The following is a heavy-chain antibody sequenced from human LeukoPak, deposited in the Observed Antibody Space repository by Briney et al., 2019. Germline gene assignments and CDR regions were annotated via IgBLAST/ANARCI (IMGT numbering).Heavy chain of an antibody. D-gene: IGHD3-22*01. J-gene: IGHJ5*02. CDR2: INPGGGST. CDR1: GYTFTGYY. V-gene: IGHV1-46*01. Sequence: GASVKVSCKASGYTFTGYYMYWVRQAPGQGLEWMGLINPGGGSTNYAQKFQGRVTVTRDMSTSTVYMELSSLRSDDTAVYYCARGVHVRKYDSNHNCFDPWGQGTLVTVSS. CDR3: ARGVHVRKYDSNHNCFDP.